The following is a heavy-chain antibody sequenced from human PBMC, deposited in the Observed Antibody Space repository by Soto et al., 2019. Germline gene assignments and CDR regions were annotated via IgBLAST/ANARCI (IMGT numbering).Heavy chain of an antibody. V-gene: IGHV3-23*01. CDR1: GFTFSSYA. Sequence: GGSLRLSCAASGFTFSSYAMSWVRQAPGKGLEWVSTISGSGDDTYYADSVKGRFTISRDNPKNTLYLQMSSLRAEDKAVYYCAKRPLGRNNYYMDVWGRGTTVTVSS. J-gene: IGHJ6*03. CDR2: ISGSGDDT. D-gene: IGHD1-26*01. CDR3: AKRPLGRNNYYMDV.